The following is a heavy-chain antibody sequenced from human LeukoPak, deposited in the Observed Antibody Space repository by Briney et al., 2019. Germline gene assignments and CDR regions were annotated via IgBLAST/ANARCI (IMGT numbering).Heavy chain of an antibody. CDR2: IIPIFGTA. Sequence: GASVKVSCKASGYTFTSYGISWVRQAPGQGLEWMGGIIPIFGTANYAQKFQGRVTITADESTSTAYMELSSLRSEDTAVYYCARSLYGSGSYPPAGLWFNWFDPWGQGTLVTVSS. V-gene: IGHV1-69*13. CDR1: GYTFTSYG. D-gene: IGHD3-10*01. J-gene: IGHJ5*02. CDR3: ARSLYGSGSYPPAGLWFNWFDP.